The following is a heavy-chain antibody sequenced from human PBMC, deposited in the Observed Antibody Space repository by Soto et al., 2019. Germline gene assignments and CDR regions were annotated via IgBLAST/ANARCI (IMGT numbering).Heavy chain of an antibody. Sequence: GGSLTLSCSASGFTLSSYAMGWVRQAQGKGLEWVAVISYDGSNKYYADSVKGRFTISRDNSKNTLYLQMNSLRAEDTAVYYCAKSPSPMVRGVPLDYWGQGTQLTVSS. CDR1: GFTLSSYA. J-gene: IGHJ4*02. CDR3: AKSPSPMVRGVPLDY. V-gene: IGHV3-30*18. D-gene: IGHD3-10*01. CDR2: ISYDGSNK.